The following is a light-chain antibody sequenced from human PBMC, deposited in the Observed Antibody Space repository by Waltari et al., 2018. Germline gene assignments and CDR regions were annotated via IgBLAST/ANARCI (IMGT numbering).Light chain of an antibody. Sequence: DIVMTQSPLSLPVTPGEPASISCRSSQSLLHSNGNNFFNWYLQKPGQSPQLLIYLVSNRASRVPDRFSGSGSGTDFTLKISRVEAEDIGVYYCMQVLQFPWTFGQGTKVEIK. CDR3: MQVLQFPWT. J-gene: IGKJ1*01. CDR2: LVS. V-gene: IGKV2-28*01. CDR1: QSLLHSNGNNF.